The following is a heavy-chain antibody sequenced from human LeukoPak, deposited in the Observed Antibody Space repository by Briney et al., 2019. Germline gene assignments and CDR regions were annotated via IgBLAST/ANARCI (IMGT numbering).Heavy chain of an antibody. D-gene: IGHD3-10*01. CDR3: ARALYYYGSGTLSGYFDY. J-gene: IGHJ4*02. Sequence: GASVKVSCKASGYTFTSYAMHWVRQAPGQRLEWMGWINAGNGNTKYSQKFQGRVTITRDTSAGTAYMELSSLRSEDTAVYYCARALYYYGSGTLSGYFDYWGQGTLVTVSS. V-gene: IGHV1-3*01. CDR2: INAGNGNT. CDR1: GYTFTSYA.